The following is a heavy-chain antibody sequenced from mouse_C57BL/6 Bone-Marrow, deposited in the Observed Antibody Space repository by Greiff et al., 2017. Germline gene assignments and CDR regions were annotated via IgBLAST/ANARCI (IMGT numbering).Heavy chain of an antibody. CDR3: ARDFFDY. V-gene: IGHV5-17*01. Sequence: EVKLMESGGGLVKPGGSLKLSCAASGFTFSDYGMHWVRQAPEKGLEWVAYISSGSSTIYYADTVRGRFTISRDNAKNTLFLQMTSLRSEDTAMYYCARDFFDYWGQGTTLTVSS. CDR1: GFTFSDYG. J-gene: IGHJ2*01. CDR2: ISSGSSTI.